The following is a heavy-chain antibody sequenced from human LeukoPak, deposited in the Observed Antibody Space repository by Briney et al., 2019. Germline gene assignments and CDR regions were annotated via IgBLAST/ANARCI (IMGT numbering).Heavy chain of an antibody. CDR3: AKSNGYGLVDI. V-gene: IGHV4-34*12. J-gene: IGHJ3*02. CDR2: IFYSGST. CDR1: GGSFSGYY. Sequence: SSETLSLTCAVYGGSFSGYYWSWIRQPPGKGLEWIGNIFYSGSTYYSPSLKSRVTISLDTSRNQFSLKLNSVTAADTAVYYCAKSNGYGLVDIWGQGTMVTVSS. D-gene: IGHD3-10*01.